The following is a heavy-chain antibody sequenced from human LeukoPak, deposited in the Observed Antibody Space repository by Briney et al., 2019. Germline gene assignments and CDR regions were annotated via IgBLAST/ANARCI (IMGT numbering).Heavy chain of an antibody. CDR2: ISSSSTYI. D-gene: IGHD2-2*01. J-gene: IGHJ4*02. V-gene: IGHV3-21*01. CDR3: ARDLGRGYCSSTSCYGSPSYFDY. Sequence: GGSLRLSCAASGFTFSGYTMSWVRQAPGKGLEWVSSISSSSTYIYDAASVKGRFTISRDNAKNSLYLQMNSLRAEDTAVYYCARDLGRGYCSSTSCYGSPSYFDYWGQGTLVTVSS. CDR1: GFTFSGYT.